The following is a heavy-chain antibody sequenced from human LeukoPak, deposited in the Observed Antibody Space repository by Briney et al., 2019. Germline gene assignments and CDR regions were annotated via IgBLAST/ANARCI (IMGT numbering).Heavy chain of an antibody. V-gene: IGHV1-18*01. CDR1: GYTFTRYG. Sequence: ASVKVCCKASGYTFTRYGISWVRQAPGQGLEWMGWISAYNGNTNYAQKLQGRVTMTTDTSTSTAYMELRSLRSDDTAVYYCARNRASDYGDSPVDYWGQGTLVTVTS. CDR3: ARNRASDYGDSPVDY. CDR2: ISAYNGNT. D-gene: IGHD4-17*01. J-gene: IGHJ4*02.